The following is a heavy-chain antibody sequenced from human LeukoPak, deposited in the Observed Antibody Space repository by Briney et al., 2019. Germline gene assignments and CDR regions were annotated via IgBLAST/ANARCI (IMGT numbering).Heavy chain of an antibody. D-gene: IGHD3-22*01. J-gene: IGHJ4*02. Sequence: PGRSLRLSCTASGFTFSSYSMHWVRQAPGKGLEWVANIKQDGSEKYYVDSVKGRFTISRDNAKNSLYLQMNSLRAEDTAVYYCARDFLTYYDSSGQGAYFDYWGQGTLVTVSS. CDR3: ARDFLTYYDSSGQGAYFDY. CDR1: GFTFSSYS. CDR2: IKQDGSEK. V-gene: IGHV3-7*05.